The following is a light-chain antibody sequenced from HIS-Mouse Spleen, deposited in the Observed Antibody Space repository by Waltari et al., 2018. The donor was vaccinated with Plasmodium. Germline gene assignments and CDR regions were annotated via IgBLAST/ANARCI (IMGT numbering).Light chain of an antibody. CDR2: QDS. Sequence: SYELTQPPSVSVSPGQTASIPCSRDQLGHTYACWYQHTPGQSPVMVIDQDSKRPSRIPERFSGSNSGNTATLTISGTQAMDEADYYCQAWDSSTVVFGGGTKLTVL. J-gene: IGLJ2*01. CDR1: QLGHTY. V-gene: IGLV3-1*01. CDR3: QAWDSSTVV.